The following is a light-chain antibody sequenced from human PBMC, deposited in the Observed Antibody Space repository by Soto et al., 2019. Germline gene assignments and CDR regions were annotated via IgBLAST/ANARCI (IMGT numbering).Light chain of an antibody. J-gene: IGKJ1*01. V-gene: IGKV3-11*01. Sequence: EIFLTQSPETPSGSPVERTYLSCXASQSVTNYIAWYQQRPGQAPRLLIYDASNRATGVPARFSGSRSGTDFTLTTSDLEPADFGLYYCQQRLNWPPGFGQGTKVDI. CDR2: DAS. CDR3: QQRLNWPPG. CDR1: QSVTNY.